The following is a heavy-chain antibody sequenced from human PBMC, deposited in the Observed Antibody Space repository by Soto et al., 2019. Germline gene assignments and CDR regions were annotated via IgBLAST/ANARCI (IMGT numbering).Heavy chain of an antibody. CDR1: GFTFGDYA. Sequence: GGSLRLSCTASGFTFGDYAMSWFRQAPGKGLEWVGFIRSKAYGGTTEYAASVKGRFTISRDDSKSIAYLQMNSPKTEDTAVYYCTRGVDYANDDYWGQGTLVTVSS. J-gene: IGHJ4*02. D-gene: IGHD4-17*01. CDR2: IRSKAYGGTT. CDR3: TRGVDYANDDY. V-gene: IGHV3-49*03.